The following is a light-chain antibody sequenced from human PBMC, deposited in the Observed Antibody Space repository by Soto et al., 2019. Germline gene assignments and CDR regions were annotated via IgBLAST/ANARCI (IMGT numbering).Light chain of an antibody. J-gene: IGKJ1*01. CDR2: GAS. CDR3: KQYNNWPT. V-gene: IGKV3-15*01. CDR1: QSVRSN. Sequence: EIVITHSPSTLSVSPGERATLSFRASQSVRSNLAWYQHRPGQAPRLLIYGASTRATGIPARFSGGGSGTEFTLTISSLQSEDFALYYCKQYNNWPTFGQGTKVDIK.